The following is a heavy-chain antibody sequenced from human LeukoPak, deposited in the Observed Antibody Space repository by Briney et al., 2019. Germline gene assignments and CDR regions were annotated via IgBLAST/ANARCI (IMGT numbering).Heavy chain of an antibody. Sequence: PGGSLRLSCAASGFTFSDYYMNWIRQAPGKGLEWVSYISSSGSTIYYADSVKGRFTISRDSAKNSLYLQMNSLRAEDTAVYYCARVTVAGYFDYWGQGTLVTVSS. J-gene: IGHJ4*02. CDR1: GFTFSDYY. V-gene: IGHV3-11*01. D-gene: IGHD6-19*01. CDR2: ISSSGSTI. CDR3: ARVTVAGYFDY.